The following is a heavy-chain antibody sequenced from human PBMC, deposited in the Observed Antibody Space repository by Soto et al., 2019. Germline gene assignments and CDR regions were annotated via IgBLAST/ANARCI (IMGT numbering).Heavy chain of an antibody. Sequence: QITLKESGPTMVKPTQTLTLTCTFSGFSLSTSGVGVGWIRQPPGKALEWLALIYWDDDKRYSPSLKSRLTITKDTAKNQVVLTMTNMDPVDTATYYCGHRPEYYYGSGSYYNSAFDIWGQGTMVTVSS. V-gene: IGHV2-5*02. CDR2: IYWDDDK. CDR3: GHRPEYYYGSGSYYNSAFDI. CDR1: GFSLSTSGVG. J-gene: IGHJ3*02. D-gene: IGHD3-10*01.